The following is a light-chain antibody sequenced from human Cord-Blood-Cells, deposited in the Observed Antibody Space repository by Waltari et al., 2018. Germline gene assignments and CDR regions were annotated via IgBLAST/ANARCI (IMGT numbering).Light chain of an antibody. CDR3: CSYAGSYTWV. CDR2: DVS. Sequence: QSALTQPRSVSGSPGQSVTISCTGTSSDVGGYNYVSWYQQHPGKAPKLMIYDVSKRPSGVPVRFSGSKSGNTASLTISGLQAEDVADYYCCSYAGSYTWVFGGGTKLTVL. V-gene: IGLV2-11*01. J-gene: IGLJ3*02. CDR1: SSDVGGYNY.